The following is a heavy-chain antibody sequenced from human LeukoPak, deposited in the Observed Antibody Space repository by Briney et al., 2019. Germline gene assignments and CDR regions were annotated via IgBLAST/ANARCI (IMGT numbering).Heavy chain of an antibody. J-gene: IGHJ3*02. CDR3: VRDASETKLGFVYFNM. CDR1: GFTFSNYE. V-gene: IGHV3-48*03. CDR2: ISSSGSLI. D-gene: IGHD4-17*01. Sequence: GGSLPHLRAASGFTFSNYELNWVRQIPGKGLEWLSYISSSGSLIRYAHSVKSRLTISRDDAKNSLFLQMNSLRAEDTGVYHCVRDASETKLGFVYFNMWGQGTLVTVSS.